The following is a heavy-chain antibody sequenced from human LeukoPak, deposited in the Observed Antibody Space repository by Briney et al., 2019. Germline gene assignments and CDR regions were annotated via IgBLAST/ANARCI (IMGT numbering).Heavy chain of an antibody. V-gene: IGHV4-59*11. D-gene: IGHD7-27*01. CDR2: IYYSETT. CDR3: ARGANWGSPDY. J-gene: IGHJ4*02. Sequence: PSETLSLTCTVSNGSINSHYWTWIRQSPGKGLEWIGYIYYSETTSYNPSLKSRVTISLDTSKNQFSLKLSSVTAADTAVYYCARGANWGSPDYWGQGTLATVSS. CDR1: NGSINSHY.